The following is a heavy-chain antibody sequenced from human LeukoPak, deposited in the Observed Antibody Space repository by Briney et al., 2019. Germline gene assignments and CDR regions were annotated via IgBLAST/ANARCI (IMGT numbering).Heavy chain of an antibody. Sequence: SETLSLTCTVSGFSISSGHYWGWIRQPPGKGLEWIGSIYHSGTTYYNPSLKSRVTISVDTSNNQFSLYLSSVTAADTAVYYCARGFGSGSYAAYWGQGALVTVSS. J-gene: IGHJ4*02. CDR3: ARGFGSGSYAAY. V-gene: IGHV4-38-2*02. D-gene: IGHD3-10*01. CDR2: IYHSGTT. CDR1: GFSISSGHY.